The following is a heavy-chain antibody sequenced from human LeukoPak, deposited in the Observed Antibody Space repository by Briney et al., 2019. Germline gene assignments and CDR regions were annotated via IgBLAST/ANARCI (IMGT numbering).Heavy chain of an antibody. Sequence: PSETLSLTCKVSGGSIGSSGFYWGWVRQPPGKGLEWIGSIYYPGSTHYNPSLESRVTISVDTSKYQVSLTLSSVTATDTAVYYCVRHVSSGWDYYNGLDVWGQGTTVTASS. CDR3: VRHVSSGWDYYNGLDV. CDR2: IYYPGST. V-gene: IGHV4-39*01. CDR1: GGSIGSSGFY. J-gene: IGHJ6*02. D-gene: IGHD6-19*01.